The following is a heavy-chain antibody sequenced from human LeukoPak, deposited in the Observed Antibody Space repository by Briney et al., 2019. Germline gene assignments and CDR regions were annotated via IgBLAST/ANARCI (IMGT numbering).Heavy chain of an antibody. CDR2: IYYSGST. J-gene: IGHJ4*02. CDR1: GGSISSYY. Sequence: PSETLSLTCTVSGGSISSYYWSWIRQPPGKGLEWIGYIYYSGSTNYNPSLKSRVTISVDTSKNQFSLKLSSVTAADTAVYYCARQRGGSSSAFDYWGQGTLVTVSS. D-gene: IGHD6-13*01. V-gene: IGHV4-59*08. CDR3: ARQRGGSSSAFDY.